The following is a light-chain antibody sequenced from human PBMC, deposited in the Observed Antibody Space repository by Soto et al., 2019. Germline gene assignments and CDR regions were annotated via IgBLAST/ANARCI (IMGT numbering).Light chain of an antibody. CDR2: WAS. Sequence: DIVMTQSPESLAVSLGERATINCKSSQSILYSSNNKNQLAWYQQKPGQPPKLLIYWASTRESGVPDRFSGSECGTDFTLTISSLQAEDVAVYYCQQYNSPPYTFGQGTKLEI. CDR1: QSILYSSNNKNQ. CDR3: QQYNSPPYT. J-gene: IGKJ2*01. V-gene: IGKV4-1*01.